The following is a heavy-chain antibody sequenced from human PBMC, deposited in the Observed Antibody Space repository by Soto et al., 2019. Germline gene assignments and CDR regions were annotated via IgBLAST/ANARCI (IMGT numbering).Heavy chain of an antibody. CDR3: ARTSTSGNRFDY. CDR1: GGSISTSNW. V-gene: IGHV4-4*02. D-gene: IGHD1-1*01. J-gene: IGHJ4*02. Sequence: SETLSLTCAVSGGSISTSNWWSWVRQPPGKGLEWIGEVYHSGSTNYNPSFKSRVAMSVDKSKNQFSLKLNSVTAADTALYYCARTSTSGNRFDYWGQGSLVTVSS. CDR2: VYHSGST.